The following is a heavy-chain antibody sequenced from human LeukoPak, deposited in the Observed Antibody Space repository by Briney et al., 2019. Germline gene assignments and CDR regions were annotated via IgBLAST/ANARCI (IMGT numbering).Heavy chain of an antibody. CDR2: ISWNGGSI. J-gene: IGHJ4*02. CDR3: ARDIGYYDSSGYSDY. CDR1: GFSFDDYA. D-gene: IGHD3-22*01. V-gene: IGHV3-9*01. Sequence: GGSLRLSCAASGFSFDDYAMHWVRQVPGKGLEWVSGISWNGGSIGYADSVKGRFTISRDNAKNTLYLQMNSLRAEDTAVYYCARDIGYYDSSGYSDYWGQGTLVTVSS.